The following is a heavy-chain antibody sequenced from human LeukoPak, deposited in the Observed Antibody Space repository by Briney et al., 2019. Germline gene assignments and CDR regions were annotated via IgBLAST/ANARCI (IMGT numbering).Heavy chain of an antibody. Sequence: GGSLRLSCEASAFTFSSYEMSWVRQTPGKGLEWVANIKQDGNEKYYVDSVKGRFTISRDNAKNSLYLQMNSLRAEDTAVYYCARDKTDSSGWFSYYYYMDVWGKGTTVTVSS. J-gene: IGHJ6*03. V-gene: IGHV3-7*01. D-gene: IGHD6-19*01. CDR3: ARDKTDSSGWFSYYYYMDV. CDR2: IKQDGNEK. CDR1: AFTFSSYE.